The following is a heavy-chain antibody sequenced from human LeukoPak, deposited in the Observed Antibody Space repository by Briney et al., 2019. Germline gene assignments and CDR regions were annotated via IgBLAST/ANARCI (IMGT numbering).Heavy chain of an antibody. CDR3: ARDRNGGNLVDY. CDR2: IIPILGIA. D-gene: IGHD4-23*01. V-gene: IGHV1-69*04. J-gene: IGHJ4*02. CDR1: GGTFSSYT. Sequence: SVKVSCKASGGTFSSYTISWVRQAPGQGLEWMGRIIPILGIANYAQKFQGRVTITADKSTSTAYMELSGLRSEDTAVYYCARDRNGGNLVDYWGQGTLVTVSS.